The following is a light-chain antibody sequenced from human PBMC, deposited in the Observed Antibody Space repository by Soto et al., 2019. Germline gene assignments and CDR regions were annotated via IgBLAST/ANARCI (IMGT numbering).Light chain of an antibody. V-gene: IGLV4-69*01. CDR2: LNSDGSH. CDR1: SGHSNYA. CDR3: QTWGSGIVV. Sequence: QSVLTQSPSASASLGASVKLTCTLSSGHSNYAIAWHQQQSEKGPRYLMNLNSDGSHSKGDGIPDRFSGSSSGAERYLTISSLQSEDEADYCCQTWGSGIVVFGGGTKLTVL. J-gene: IGLJ2*01.